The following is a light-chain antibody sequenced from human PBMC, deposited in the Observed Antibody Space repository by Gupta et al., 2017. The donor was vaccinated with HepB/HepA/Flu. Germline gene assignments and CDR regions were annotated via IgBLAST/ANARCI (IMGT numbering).Light chain of an antibody. V-gene: IGLV2-14*03. Sequence: QSALTQPASVSGSPGQSNTISCTGTSSDIGGYIYVSWYQHHPGKAPKLMIYDVSNRPSGVSNRFSGSKSGNTDSLTISGLQAEDEADYYCSSYTDSDTRICGGGTKLT. CDR3: SSYTDSDTRI. J-gene: IGLJ2*01. CDR2: DVS. CDR1: SSDIGGYIY.